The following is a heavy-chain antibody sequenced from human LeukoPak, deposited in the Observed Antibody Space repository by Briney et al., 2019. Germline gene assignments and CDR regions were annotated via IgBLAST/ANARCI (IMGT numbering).Heavy chain of an antibody. CDR2: IYYSGST. J-gene: IGHJ4*02. V-gene: IGHV4-59*01. CDR3: ARSYYSGSGSLLN. D-gene: IGHD3-10*01. CDR1: GGSISSYY. Sequence: SETLSLTCTVSGGSISSYYWSWIRQPPGKGLEWIGYIYYSGSTYYNPSLKSRVTISVDTSKNQFSLKLSSVTAADTAVYYCARSYYSGSGSLLNWGQGTLVTVSS.